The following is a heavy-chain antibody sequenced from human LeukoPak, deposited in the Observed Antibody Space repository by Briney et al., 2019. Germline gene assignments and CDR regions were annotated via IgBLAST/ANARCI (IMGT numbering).Heavy chain of an antibody. V-gene: IGHV1-18*01. CDR2: ISVYNGDT. CDR1: GYTFTSYG. D-gene: IGHD6-19*01. CDR3: ARDSTATGWYDY. Sequence: ASVKVSCKASGYTFTSYGISWVRQAPGQGLEWMGWISVYNGDTNSAQKLQGRLTMTTDTSTSTAYMELKSLKSDDTAVYYCARDSTATGWYDYWGQGTLVTVSS. J-gene: IGHJ4*02.